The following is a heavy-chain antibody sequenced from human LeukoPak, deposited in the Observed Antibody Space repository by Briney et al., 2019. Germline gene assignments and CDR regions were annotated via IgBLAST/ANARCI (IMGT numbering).Heavy chain of an antibody. CDR3: PKNGYSSGWGPVLLSVY. CDR2: ISGSGGNT. CDR1: GFTFSSYA. D-gene: IGHD6-19*01. Sequence: GGSPRLSCAASGFTFSSYAMRWVRQGPGKGLEWVSAISGSGGNTYFADPVKGRSTISRDNPKNPLSLPMTSLSADDTPVYYCPKNGYSSGWGPVLLSVYWGQGTLVTVSS. V-gene: IGHV3-23*01. J-gene: IGHJ1*01.